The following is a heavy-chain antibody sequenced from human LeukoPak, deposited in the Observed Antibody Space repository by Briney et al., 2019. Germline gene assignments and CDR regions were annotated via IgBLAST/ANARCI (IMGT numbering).Heavy chain of an antibody. CDR1: GFTFSSYA. CDR3: AKARNGDPPYYFDY. V-gene: IGHV3-23*01. D-gene: IGHD4-17*01. J-gene: IGHJ4*02. CDR2: ISGSGRST. Sequence: GGSLRLSCAASGFTFSSYAMSWVRQAPGKGLEWVSAISGSGRSTYYADSVKGRFTISRDNSKYTLYLQMNSLGAEDTAVYYCAKARNGDPPYYFDYWGQGTLVTVFS.